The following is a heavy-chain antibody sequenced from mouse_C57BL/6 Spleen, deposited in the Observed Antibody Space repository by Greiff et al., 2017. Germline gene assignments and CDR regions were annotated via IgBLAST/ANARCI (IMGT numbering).Heavy chain of an antibody. J-gene: IGHJ2*01. V-gene: IGHV1-59*01. CDR3: ARKPPDGYALGYFDY. D-gene: IGHD2-3*01. CDR2: IDPSDSYT. Sequence: QVQLKQPGAELVRPGTSVKLSCKASGYTFTSYWMHWVKQRPGQGLEWIGVIDPSDSYTNYNQKFKGKATLTVDTSSSTAYMQLSSLTSEDSAVYYCARKPPDGYALGYFDYWGQGTTLTVSS. CDR1: GYTFTSYW.